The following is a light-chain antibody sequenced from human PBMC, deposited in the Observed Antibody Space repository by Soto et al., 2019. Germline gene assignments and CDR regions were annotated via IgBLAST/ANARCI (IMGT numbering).Light chain of an antibody. V-gene: IGLV1-44*01. J-gene: IGLJ2*01. CDR2: TNY. CDR1: SSNIGSYP. Sequence: QSVLTQPPSASGTPGQRVTISCYGSSSNIGSYPVNWYQHLPGTAPKLLIYTNYERPSGVPDRFSGSKSGTSASLAISGLQSEDEADYYCATWDDSLTVIFGGGTKLTVL. CDR3: ATWDDSLTVI.